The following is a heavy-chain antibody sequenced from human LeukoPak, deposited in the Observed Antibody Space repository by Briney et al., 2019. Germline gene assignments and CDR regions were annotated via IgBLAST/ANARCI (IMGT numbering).Heavy chain of an antibody. CDR1: GFTFSSYA. V-gene: IGHV3-23*01. CDR3: AKDPGNIVVVIIDY. D-gene: IGHD2-21*01. Sequence: GGSLRLSCAASGFTFSSYAMSWVRQAPGKGLEWVSAISGSGGSTYYADSVRGRFTISRDNSKNTLYLQMNSLRAEDTAVYYCAKDPGNIVVVIIDYWGQGTLVTVSS. CDR2: ISGSGGST. J-gene: IGHJ4*02.